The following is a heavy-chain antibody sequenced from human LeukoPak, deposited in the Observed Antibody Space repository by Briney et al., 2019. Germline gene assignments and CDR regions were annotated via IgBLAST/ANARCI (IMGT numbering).Heavy chain of an antibody. Sequence: GGSLRLSCAASGFTFSSYSMNWVRQAPGKGLEWVSYISCSSSAIYYADSVKGRFTISRDNAKNSLYLQMNSLRAEDTAVYYCVGYCSTTSCYGVDYWGQGTLVTVSS. CDR3: VGYCSTTSCYGVDY. V-gene: IGHV3-48*01. CDR1: GFTFSSYS. D-gene: IGHD2-2*01. CDR2: ISCSSSAI. J-gene: IGHJ4*02.